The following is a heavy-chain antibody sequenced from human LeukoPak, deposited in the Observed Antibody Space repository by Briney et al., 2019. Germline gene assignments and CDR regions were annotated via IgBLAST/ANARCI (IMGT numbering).Heavy chain of an antibody. CDR2: ISSSSSYI. Sequence: GGSLRLSCAASGFSLEDYGMSWVRQAPGKGLEWVSSISSSSSYIYYADSVKGRFTISRDNAKNSLYLQMNSLRAEDTAVYYCARGLSWAARNYYYMDVWGKGTTVTVSS. CDR1: GFSLEDYG. D-gene: IGHD6-6*01. V-gene: IGHV3-21*01. CDR3: ARGLSWAARNYYYMDV. J-gene: IGHJ6*03.